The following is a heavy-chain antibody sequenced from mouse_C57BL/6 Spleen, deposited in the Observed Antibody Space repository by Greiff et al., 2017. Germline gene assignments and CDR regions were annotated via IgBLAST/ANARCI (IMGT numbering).Heavy chain of an antibody. CDR1: GYTFTSYW. Sequence: QLQQSGAELVKPGASVKMPCKASGYTFTSYWITWVKQRPGQGLEWIGDIYPGSGSTNYNEKFKSKATLTVDTSSSTAYMQLSSLTSEDSAVYYCARIPRNWDDAMDYWGQGTSVTVSS. V-gene: IGHV1-55*01. D-gene: IGHD4-1*01. CDR3: ARIPRNWDDAMDY. J-gene: IGHJ4*01. CDR2: IYPGSGST.